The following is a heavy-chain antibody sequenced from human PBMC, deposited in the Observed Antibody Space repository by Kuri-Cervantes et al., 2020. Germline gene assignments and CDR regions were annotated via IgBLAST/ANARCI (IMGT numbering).Heavy chain of an antibody. J-gene: IGHJ3*02. D-gene: IGHD6-19*01. CDR3: ARDLYSSGWYGGAFDI. Sequence: ASVKVSCKASGYTFTSYGISWVRQAPGQGLEWMGWMNPNSGNTGYAQKFQGRVTMTRNTSISTAYMELRSLRSDDTAVYYCARDLYSSGWYGGAFDIWGQGTMVTVSS. V-gene: IGHV1-8*02. CDR2: MNPNSGNT. CDR1: GYTFTSYG.